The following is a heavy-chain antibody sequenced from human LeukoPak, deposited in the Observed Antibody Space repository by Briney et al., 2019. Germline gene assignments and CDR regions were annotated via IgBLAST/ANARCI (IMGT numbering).Heavy chain of an antibody. V-gene: IGHV3-23*01. CDR1: GFTFSSYA. CDR2: ISGSGGST. J-gene: IGHJ4*02. CDR3: AKGRITMIVVGSNFDY. Sequence: GGSLRLSCAASGFTFSSYAMSWVRQAPGKGLEWVSAISGSGGSTYYADSVKGRFTISRDNSKNTLYLQMNSLRAEDTAVYYCAKGRITMIVVGSNFDYWGQGTLVTVSS. D-gene: IGHD3-22*01.